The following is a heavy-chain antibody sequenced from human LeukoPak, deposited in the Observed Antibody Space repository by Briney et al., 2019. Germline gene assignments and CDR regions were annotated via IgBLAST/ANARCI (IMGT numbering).Heavy chain of an antibody. V-gene: IGHV1-46*01. J-gene: IGHJ4*02. D-gene: IGHD4-23*01. CDR1: GYTFTNYF. Sequence: ASVKVSCKTSGYTFTNYFIHWVRQAPGQVLEWMGIINPSGGSTTFSPKFQGRITLTRDTSTNTVYLDLSSLRSEDTAVYYCARDGDYHGNSVHFDYWGQGTQVTVSS. CDR2: INPSGGST. CDR3: ARDGDYHGNSVHFDY.